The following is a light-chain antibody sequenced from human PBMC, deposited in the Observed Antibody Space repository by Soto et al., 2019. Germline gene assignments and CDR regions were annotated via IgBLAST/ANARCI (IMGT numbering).Light chain of an antibody. CDR3: QQYNNWWT. CDR2: GAS. V-gene: IGKV3-15*01. J-gene: IGKJ1*01. Sequence: VMTQSPATLSVSPGERPTLSCTASQSINSSLAWYQQRPGQAPRLLIYGASTRATGIPARFSGSGSGTEFTLTISSLQSEDFAVYYCQQYNNWWTFGQGTKVDIK. CDR1: QSINSS.